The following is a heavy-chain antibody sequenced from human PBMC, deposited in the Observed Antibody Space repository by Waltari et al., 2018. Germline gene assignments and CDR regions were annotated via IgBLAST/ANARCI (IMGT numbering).Heavy chain of an antibody. Sequence: EVQLVESGGGLVQPGRSLRLSCTPSEFTFGDYAVSWVRQAPGKGLEWVGCINSELYGGTTKYAASVKGRFIMSRDDSKNTAYLQMNSLKTEDTAMYYCTRGYCSSDSCYHSSWGQGTLVTVSS. D-gene: IGHD2-2*01. CDR1: EFTFGDYA. J-gene: IGHJ5*02. CDR2: INSELYGGTT. CDR3: TRGYCSSDSCYHSS. V-gene: IGHV3-49*04.